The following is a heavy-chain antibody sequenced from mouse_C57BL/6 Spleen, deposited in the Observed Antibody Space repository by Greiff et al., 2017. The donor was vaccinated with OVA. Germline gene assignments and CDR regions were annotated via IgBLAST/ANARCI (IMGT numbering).Heavy chain of an antibody. CDR2: IRNKANGYTT. D-gene: IGHD2-3*01. J-gene: IGHJ4*01. Sequence: EVQLVESGGGLVQPGGSLSLSCAASGFTFTDYYMSWVRQPPGKALEWLGFIRNKANGYTTEYSASVKGRFTISRDNSQSILYLQMNALRAEDSATYYCARSFYDPYDVEAMDYWGQGTSVTVSS. CDR1: GFTFTDYY. V-gene: IGHV7-3*01. CDR3: ARSFYDPYDVEAMDY.